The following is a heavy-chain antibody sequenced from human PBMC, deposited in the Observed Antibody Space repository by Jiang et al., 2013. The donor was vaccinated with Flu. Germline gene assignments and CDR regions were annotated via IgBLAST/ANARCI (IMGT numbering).Heavy chain of an antibody. CDR1: GDSVSSNSAA. V-gene: IGHV6-1*01. CDR2: TYYRSKWYN. Sequence: SQTLSLTCAISGDSVSSNSAAWNWIRQSPSRGLEWLGRTYYRSKWYNDYAVSVKSRITINPDTSKNQFSLQLNSVTPEDTAVYYCARSLIDAHPLHGLFDYWGQGTLVTVSS. D-gene: IGHD2-15*01. J-gene: IGHJ4*02. CDR3: ARSLIDAHPLHGLFDY.